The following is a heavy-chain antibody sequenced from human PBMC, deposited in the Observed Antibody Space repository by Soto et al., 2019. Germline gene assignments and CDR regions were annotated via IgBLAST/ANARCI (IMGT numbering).Heavy chain of an antibody. CDR1: GFTFSNAW. CDR2: IKRKTDGGTT. D-gene: IGHD3-10*01. Sequence: LRLSFAASGFTFSNAWMSWVRQAPGKGLEWVGRIKRKTDGGTTDYAAPVKGRVTISRDDSKNTLYLQMNSLKTEDTAVYYFTAYYYGSGSPLIYYCSYCMDVWDQGTPVTVS. V-gene: IGHV3-15*01. CDR3: TAYYYGSGSPLIYYCSYCMDV. J-gene: IGHJ6*02.